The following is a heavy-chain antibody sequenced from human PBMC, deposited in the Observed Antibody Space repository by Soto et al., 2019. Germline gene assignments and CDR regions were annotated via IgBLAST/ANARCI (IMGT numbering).Heavy chain of an antibody. Sequence: PSETLSLTCTVSGCSISSYYWSWIRQPPGKGLEWIGYVYYSGSTNYNPSLRSRVTISVDTSKNQFSLKLSSVTAADTAVEYCARADSSSWQEWGQGTLVTVYS. V-gene: IGHV4-59*01. J-gene: IGHJ4*02. CDR3: ARADSSSWQE. D-gene: IGHD6-13*01. CDR1: GCSISSYY. CDR2: VYYSGST.